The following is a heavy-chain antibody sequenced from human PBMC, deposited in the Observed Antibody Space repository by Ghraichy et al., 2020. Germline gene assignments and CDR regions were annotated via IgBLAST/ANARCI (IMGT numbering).Heavy chain of an antibody. CDR2: VFHSGST. CDR3: ARHGREGSSSSDY. CDR1: GYSISSGYY. D-gene: IGHD6-6*01. V-gene: IGHV4-38-2*01. Sequence: SETLSLTCAVSGYSISSGYYWGWIRQPPGKGLEWIGSVFHSGSTYYNPSLKSRVTISVDTSKNHFSLKLSSVTAADTAVYYCARHGREGSSSSDYWGQGTLVTVSS. J-gene: IGHJ4*02.